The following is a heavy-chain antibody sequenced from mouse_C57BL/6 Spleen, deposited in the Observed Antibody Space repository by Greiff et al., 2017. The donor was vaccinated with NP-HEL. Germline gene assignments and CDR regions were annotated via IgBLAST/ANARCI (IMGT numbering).Heavy chain of an antibody. CDR1: GYSFTDYN. J-gene: IGHJ4*01. D-gene: IGHD2-3*01. V-gene: IGHV1-39*01. CDR3: ARSYDGLYAMDY. Sequence: LQESGPELVKPGASVKISCKASGYSFTDYNMNWVKQSNGKSLEWIGVINPNYGTTSYNQKFKGKATLTGDQSSSTAYMQLNSLTSEDSAVYYGARSYDGLYAMDYWGQGTSVTVSS. CDR2: INPNYGTT.